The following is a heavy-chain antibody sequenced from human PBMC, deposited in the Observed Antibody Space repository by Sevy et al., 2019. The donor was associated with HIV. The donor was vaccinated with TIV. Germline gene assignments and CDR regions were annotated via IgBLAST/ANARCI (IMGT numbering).Heavy chain of an antibody. CDR1: GFTFSSYA. D-gene: IGHD3-22*01. CDR3: AKFGDYYDSGGYYWYFDF. Sequence: GSLRLSCAASGFTFSSYAMSWVRQAPGKGLEWVSAISGSGGSTYYADSVKGRFTVSRDNSKNTLYLQMNTLRAEDTALYYCAKFGDYYDSGGYYWYFDFWGRGTLVTVSS. V-gene: IGHV3-23*01. J-gene: IGHJ2*01. CDR2: ISGSGGST.